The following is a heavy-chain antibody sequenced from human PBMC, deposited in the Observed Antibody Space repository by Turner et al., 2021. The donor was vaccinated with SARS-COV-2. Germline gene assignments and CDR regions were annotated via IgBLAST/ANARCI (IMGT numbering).Heavy chain of an antibody. D-gene: IGHD3-22*01. Sequence: EVQLVESGGGLVKRGGSLRLSCAASGFTFSSYNMNWVRQAPGKGLEWVSSISSSSSYIYYADSVKGRFTISRDNAKNSLYLQMNSLRAEDTAVYYCARDISAYYYDSSGYPDWGQGTLVTVSS. CDR2: ISSSSSYI. CDR3: ARDISAYYYDSSGYPD. CDR1: GFTFSSYN. J-gene: IGHJ4*02. V-gene: IGHV3-21*01.